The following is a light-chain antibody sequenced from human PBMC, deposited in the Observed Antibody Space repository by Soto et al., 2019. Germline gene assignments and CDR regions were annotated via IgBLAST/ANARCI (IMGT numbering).Light chain of an antibody. J-gene: IGLJ2*01. CDR2: EVS. CDR1: RSDVGGYKY. CDR3: SSYTSNSTVV. V-gene: IGLV2-14*01. Sequence: QSALTQPASVSWSPGQSITISCTGTRSDVGGYKYVSWYQQHPGKAPKLMIYEVSNRPSGVSNRFSGSKSGNTASLTISGLQAEDEADYYCSSYTSNSTVVFGGGTMLTVL.